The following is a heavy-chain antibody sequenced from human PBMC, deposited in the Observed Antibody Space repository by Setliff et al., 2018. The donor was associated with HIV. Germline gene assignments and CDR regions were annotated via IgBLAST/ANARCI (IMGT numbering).Heavy chain of an antibody. CDR2: IIPIFGIT. J-gene: IGHJ2*01. V-gene: IGHV1-69*10. CDR3: ARDREAGDWYFDL. D-gene: IGHD6-13*01. Sequence: SVKVSCKTSGGTLNSYAISWVRQAPGQGLEWMGGIIPIFGITTNAQKLQGRVTMTRDTSTSTAYMELRSLRSDDTAVYYCARDREAGDWYFDLWGRGTLVTVSS. CDR1: GGTLNSYA.